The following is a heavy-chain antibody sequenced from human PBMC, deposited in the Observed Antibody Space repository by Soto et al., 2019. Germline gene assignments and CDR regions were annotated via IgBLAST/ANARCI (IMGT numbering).Heavy chain of an antibody. CDR1: GGSISSSSYY. D-gene: IGHD2-2*01. CDR3: ARHGPLGYCSSTSCTFVGWFDP. CDR2: IYYSGST. J-gene: IGHJ5*02. V-gene: IGHV4-39*01. Sequence: PSETLFLTCTVSGGSISSSSYYWGWIRQPPGKGLEWIGSIYYSGSTYYNPSLKSRVTISVDTSKNQFSLKLSSVTAADTAVYYCARHGPLGYCSSTSCTFVGWFDPWGQGTLVTVSS.